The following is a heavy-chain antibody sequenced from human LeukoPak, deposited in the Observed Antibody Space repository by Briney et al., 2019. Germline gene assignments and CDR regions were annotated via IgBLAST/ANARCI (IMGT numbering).Heavy chain of an antibody. D-gene: IGHD6-6*01. CDR2: IYSGGST. CDR3: ARESGARLNWFDP. J-gene: IGHJ5*02. V-gene: IGHV3-53*01. Sequence: GGSLRLSCAASGFTVSSNYMSWVRQAPGKGLEWVSVIYSGGSTYYADSVKGRFTISRDNAKNSLYLQMNSLRAEDTAVYYCARESGARLNWFDPWGQGTLVTVSS. CDR1: GFTVSSNY.